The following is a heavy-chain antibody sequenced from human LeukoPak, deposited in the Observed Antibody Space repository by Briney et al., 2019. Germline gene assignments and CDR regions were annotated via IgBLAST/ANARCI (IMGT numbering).Heavy chain of an antibody. D-gene: IGHD3-10*01. CDR1: GYTFTSYY. CDR3: ARDLRSHYGSGSYYFDY. V-gene: IGHV1-46*01. CDR2: INPSGGST. Sequence: ASVKLSCKASGYTFTSYYMHWVRQAPGQGLEWMGIINPSGGSTSYAQKFQGRVTMTTDTSTSTAYRELSSLRSEDTAVYYCARDLRSHYGSGSYYFDYWGQGTLVTVSS. J-gene: IGHJ4*02.